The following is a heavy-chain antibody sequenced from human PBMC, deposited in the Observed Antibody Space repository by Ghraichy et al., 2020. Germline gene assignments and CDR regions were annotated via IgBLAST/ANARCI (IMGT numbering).Heavy chain of an antibody. D-gene: IGHD2-21*02. CDR3: ARNCGGDCYSLGGREIEYFQH. Sequence: SETLSLTCTVSGGSISSSSYYWGWIRQPPGKGLEWIGSIYYSGSTYYNPSLKSRVTISVDTSKNQFSLKLSCVTAADTAVYYCARNCGGDCYSLGGREIEYFQHWGQGTLVTVSS. V-gene: IGHV4-39*07. J-gene: IGHJ1*01. CDR1: GGSISSSSYY. CDR2: IYYSGST.